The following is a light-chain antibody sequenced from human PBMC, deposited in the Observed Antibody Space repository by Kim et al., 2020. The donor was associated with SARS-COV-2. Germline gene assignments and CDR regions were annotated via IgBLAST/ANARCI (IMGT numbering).Light chain of an antibody. J-gene: IGKJ3*01. Sequence: PGERATLPCRASQSVSSYFAWYQQKPGQAPRLLIYDASNRATGIPARFSGSGSGTDFTLTISILEPEDFAVYYCQQRSNWPPIFTFGPGTKVDIK. CDR1: QSVSSY. V-gene: IGKV3-11*01. CDR3: QQRSNWPPIFT. CDR2: DAS.